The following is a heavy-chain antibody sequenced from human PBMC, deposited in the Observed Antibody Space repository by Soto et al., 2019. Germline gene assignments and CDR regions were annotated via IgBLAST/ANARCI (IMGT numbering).Heavy chain of an antibody. CDR2: IYYSGST. V-gene: IGHV4-59*01. Sequence: SETLSLTCTVSGGSISSYYWSWIRQPPGKGLEWIGYIYYSGSTNYNPSLKSRVTISVVTAKNQFSLKLSSVTAADTAVYYCARVYFQYYSNYEVFDPWGQGTLVTVSS. CDR3: ARVYFQYYSNYEVFDP. J-gene: IGHJ5*02. D-gene: IGHD4-4*01. CDR1: GGSISSYY.